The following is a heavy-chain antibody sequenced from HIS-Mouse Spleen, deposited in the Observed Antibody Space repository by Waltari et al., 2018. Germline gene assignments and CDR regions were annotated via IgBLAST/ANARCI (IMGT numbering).Heavy chain of an antibody. D-gene: IGHD4-17*01. Sequence: QVQLQQWGAGLLKPSETLSLTCAVYGGSFSGYYWSWIRQPPGKGLEWIGEINHSESPNSNPSLKSRVTISVDTSKNQFSLKLSSVTAADTAVYYCARGRWHDYGDWVYYFDYWGQGTLVTVSS. CDR2: INHSESP. J-gene: IGHJ4*02. V-gene: IGHV4-34*01. CDR3: ARGRWHDYGDWVYYFDY. CDR1: GGSFSGYY.